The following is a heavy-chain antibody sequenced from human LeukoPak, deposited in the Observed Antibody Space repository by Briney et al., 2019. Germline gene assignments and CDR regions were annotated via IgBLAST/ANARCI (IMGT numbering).Heavy chain of an antibody. D-gene: IGHD3-22*01. CDR2: IIPIFGTA. Sequence: ASVKVSCKASGGTFSSYAISWVRQAPGQGLEWMGGIIPIFGTANYAQKFQGRVTITADKSTSTAYMELSSLRSEDTAVYYCATPSGGYYDSSGYYGVDYWGQGTLVTVSS. CDR1: GGTFSSYA. CDR3: ATPSGGYYDSSGYYGVDY. J-gene: IGHJ4*02. V-gene: IGHV1-69*06.